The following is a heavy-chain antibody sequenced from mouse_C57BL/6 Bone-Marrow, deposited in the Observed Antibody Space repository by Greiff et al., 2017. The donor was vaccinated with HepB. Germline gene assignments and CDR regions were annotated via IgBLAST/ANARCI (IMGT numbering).Heavy chain of an antibody. CDR3: VKSPRFAY. CDR1: GFSLTSYG. CDR2: IWRGGSS. V-gene: IGHV2-5*01. J-gene: IGHJ3*01. Sequence: VQGVESGPGLVQPSQSLSITCTVSGFSLTSYGVHWVRQSPGKGLEWLGVIWRGGSSDYNAAFMSRLSITKDNSKSQVFFKMNSLQADDTAIYYCVKSPRFAYWGQGTLVTVSA.